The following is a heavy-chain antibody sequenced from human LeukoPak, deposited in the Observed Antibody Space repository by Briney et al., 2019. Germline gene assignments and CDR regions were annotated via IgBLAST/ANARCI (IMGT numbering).Heavy chain of an antibody. Sequence: GGSLRLSCAASGFTFSSYWMSWVRQAPGKGLEWVANIKQDGSEKYYVDSVKGRFTISRDNAKNSLYLQMNSLRAEDTAVYYCAGLATVTTFYSFDYWGREPWSPSPQ. CDR1: GFTFSSYW. CDR2: IKQDGSEK. J-gene: IGHJ4*02. V-gene: IGHV3-7*01. D-gene: IGHD4-17*01. CDR3: AGLATVTTFYSFDY.